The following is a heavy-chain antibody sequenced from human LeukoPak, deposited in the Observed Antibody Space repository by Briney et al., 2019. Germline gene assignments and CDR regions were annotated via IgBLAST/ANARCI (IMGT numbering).Heavy chain of an antibody. CDR1: GGSISSGGYS. CDR2: IYHSGST. CDR3: ARASEGYYYYGMDV. V-gene: IGHV4-30-2*01. J-gene: IGHJ6*02. Sequence: SETLSLTCAVSGGSISSGGYSWSWIRQPPGKGLEWIGYIYHSGSTYYNPSLKSRVTISVDRSKNQFSLKLSSVTAADTAVYYCARASEGYYYYGMDVWGQGTTVTVSS.